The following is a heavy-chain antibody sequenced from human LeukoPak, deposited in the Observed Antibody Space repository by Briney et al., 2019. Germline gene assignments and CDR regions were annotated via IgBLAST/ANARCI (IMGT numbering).Heavy chain of an antibody. J-gene: IGHJ6*02. CDR2: LYSGGST. CDR3: ARDRLDYGGRGYSYYGMDV. Sequence: GGSLRLSCAASGFTVSSNYISWVRQAPGKGLEWVSVLYSGGSTYYADSVKGRFTSSGDNSKNTLYLQMNSLRAEDTAVYYCARDRLDYGGRGYSYYGMDVWGQGTTVTVSS. V-gene: IGHV3-53*01. CDR1: GFTVSSNY. D-gene: IGHD4-23*01.